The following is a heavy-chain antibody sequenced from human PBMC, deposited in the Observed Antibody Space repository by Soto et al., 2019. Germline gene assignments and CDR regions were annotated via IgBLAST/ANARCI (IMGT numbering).Heavy chain of an antibody. V-gene: IGHV1-3*01. Sequence: ASVKVSCKASGYTFTSYAMHWVRQAPGQRLEWMGWINAGNGNTKYSQKFQGRVTITRDTSASTAYMELSSLRSEDTAVYYCARDGYCSGGSCYTYNWLDPWGQGTLVTVS. D-gene: IGHD2-15*01. CDR2: INAGNGNT. J-gene: IGHJ5*02. CDR3: ARDGYCSGGSCYTYNWLDP. CDR1: GYTFTSYA.